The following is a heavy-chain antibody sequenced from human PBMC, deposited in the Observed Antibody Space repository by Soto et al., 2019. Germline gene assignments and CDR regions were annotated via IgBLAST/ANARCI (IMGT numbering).Heavy chain of an antibody. Sequence: APKLGNPTQTVTQTCSFSGFSLSKSEVGVGWIRQPPGKALEWLALIYWNDDKRYSPSLKSRLTITKDTSKNQVVLTMTNMDPVDTATYYCAHAYDYVWGSYRPGFDYGGQGTLVTVSS. CDR1: GFSLSKSEVG. CDR2: IYWNDDK. J-gene: IGHJ4*02. V-gene: IGHV2-5*01. CDR3: AHAYDYVWGSYRPGFDY. D-gene: IGHD3-16*02.